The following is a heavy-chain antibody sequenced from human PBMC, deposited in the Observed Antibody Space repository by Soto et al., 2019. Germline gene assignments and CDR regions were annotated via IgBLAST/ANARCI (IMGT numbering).Heavy chain of an antibody. Sequence: QVQLVQSGAEVKKPGASVKVSCKASGYTFTIYGISWVRQAPGQGLEWMGWISGYNGNTDYAQNLQDRVPLTTAASTSSVYMELRSRRSDDTAVYYCASVAYYDISGYYGYWGQGTLITVSS. V-gene: IGHV1-18*04. D-gene: IGHD3-22*01. CDR2: ISGYNGNT. CDR3: ASVAYYDISGYYGY. CDR1: GYTFTIYG. J-gene: IGHJ4*02.